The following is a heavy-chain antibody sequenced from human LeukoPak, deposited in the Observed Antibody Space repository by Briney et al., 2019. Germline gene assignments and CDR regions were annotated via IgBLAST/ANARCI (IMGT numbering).Heavy chain of an antibody. D-gene: IGHD5-24*01. CDR3: AKGLEKGGVASYLDY. Sequence: GASLRLSCAASGFTFSSYAMSWVRQAPGKGLEWVSVISGSGGSTYYADSVKGRFTISRDNSKNTLYLQMNSLRAEDTAVYYCAKGLEKGGVASYLDYWGQGTLVTVSS. CDR1: GFTFSSYA. V-gene: IGHV3-23*01. J-gene: IGHJ4*02. CDR2: ISGSGGST.